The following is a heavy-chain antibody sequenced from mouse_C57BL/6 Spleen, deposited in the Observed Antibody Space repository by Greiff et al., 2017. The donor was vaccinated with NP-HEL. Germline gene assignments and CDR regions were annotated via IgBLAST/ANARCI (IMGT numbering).Heavy chain of an antibody. CDR2: ISNGGGST. CDR1: GFTFSDYY. D-gene: IGHD1-1*01. V-gene: IGHV5-12*01. J-gene: IGHJ2*01. Sequence: EVMLVESGGGLVQPGGSLKLSCAASGFTFSDYYMYWVRQTPEKRLEWVAYISNGGGSTYYPDTVKGRFTISRDNAKTTRYLQMSSLTSEDTAMYYCARLYYYGSSGYYFDYWGQGTTLTVSS. CDR3: ARLYYYGSSGYYFDY.